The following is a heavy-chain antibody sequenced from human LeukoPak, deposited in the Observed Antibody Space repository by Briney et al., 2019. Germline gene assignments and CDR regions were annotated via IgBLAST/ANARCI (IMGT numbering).Heavy chain of an antibody. Sequence: SETLSLTCTVSGASIGSYYWSWIRQPPGKGLEWIGHIYYSRGTNYNPSLKSRVTISVDTSKNHLSLELSSVTAADTAVYYCARAALSSIAARQSFDYWGQGTLVTVSS. CDR3: ARAALSSIAARQSFDY. D-gene: IGHD6-6*01. J-gene: IGHJ4*02. CDR1: GASIGSYY. CDR2: IYYSRGT. V-gene: IGHV4-59*01.